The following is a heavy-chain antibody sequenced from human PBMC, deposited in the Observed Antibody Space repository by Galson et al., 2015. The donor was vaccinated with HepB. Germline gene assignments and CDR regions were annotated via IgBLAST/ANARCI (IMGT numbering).Heavy chain of an antibody. CDR2: IKQDGSEK. V-gene: IGHV3-7*01. CDR3: ARDLGLIVGAAVFDQ. CDR1: GFTFSTYW. Sequence: SLRLSCAASGFTFSTYWMNWVRQAPGKGLEWVANIKQDGSEKNFVDSVKGRFTISRDSAKNSLYLQMNSLRAEDTAVYYCARDLGLIVGAAVFDQWGQGTLVTVSS. D-gene: IGHD1-26*01. J-gene: IGHJ4*02.